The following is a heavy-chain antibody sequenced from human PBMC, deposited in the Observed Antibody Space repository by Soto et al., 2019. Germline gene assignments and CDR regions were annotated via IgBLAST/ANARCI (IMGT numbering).Heavy chain of an antibody. V-gene: IGHV4-4*01. CDR2: IYHSGTT. J-gene: IGHJ4*02. D-gene: IGHD3-10*01. Sequence: QVQLQESGPGLVKPPGTLSLTCAVSGGSISSSIWWTWVRLPPGKGLEWIGEIYHSGTTNYNPSLKSKSTLSVNKANNQFSLKLTSLTAADTAVYFCTRRGDGSGSLDYWGQGTLVTVFS. CDR1: GGSISSSIW. CDR3: TRRGDGSGSLDY.